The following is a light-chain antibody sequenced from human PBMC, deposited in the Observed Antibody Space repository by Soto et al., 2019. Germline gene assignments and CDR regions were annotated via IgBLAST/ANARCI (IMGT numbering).Light chain of an antibody. CDR1: QSLSINY. J-gene: IGKJ5*01. CDR3: QEYENTPGT. Sequence: ETVLTQSPGTLSLSPGERATLSCRASQSLSINYVAWYQQRPGQAPRLLIYAASSRAAGIPDRFSGSGSGTDFTLDISRLEPEDFAVYYCQEYENTPGTFGRGTRLEIK. V-gene: IGKV3-20*01. CDR2: AAS.